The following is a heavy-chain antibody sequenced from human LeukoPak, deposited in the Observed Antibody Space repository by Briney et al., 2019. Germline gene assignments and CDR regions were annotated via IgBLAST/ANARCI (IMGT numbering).Heavy chain of an antibody. V-gene: IGHV3-30*18. CDR1: GFTFSSYG. CDR2: ISYDGSNK. D-gene: IGHD3-10*01. J-gene: IGHJ3*02. CDR3: ANDLRGVMGAHDAFDI. Sequence: GGSLRLSCAASGFTFSSYGMHWVRQAPGKGLEWVAVISYDGSNKYYADSVKGRFTISRDNSKNTLYLQMNSLRAEDTAVYYCANDLRGVMGAHDAFDIWGQGTMVTVSS.